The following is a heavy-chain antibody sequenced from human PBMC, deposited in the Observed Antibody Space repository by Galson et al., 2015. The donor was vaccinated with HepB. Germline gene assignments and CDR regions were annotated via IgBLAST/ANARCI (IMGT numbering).Heavy chain of an antibody. Sequence: LRLSCAASGFTFSTYSMSWVRQAPGKGLEWVSAVTGSGSSTYFADSVKGRFTISRDNSKNTLYLQMNSLRAEDMAVYYCAKSKEAIPDGFDIWGQGTMVTVSS. CDR2: VTGSGSST. J-gene: IGHJ3*02. CDR3: AKSKEAIPDGFDI. D-gene: IGHD2-2*02. V-gene: IGHV3-23*01. CDR1: GFTFSTYS.